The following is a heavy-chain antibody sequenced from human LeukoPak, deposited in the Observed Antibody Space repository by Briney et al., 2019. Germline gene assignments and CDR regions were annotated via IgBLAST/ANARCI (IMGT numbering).Heavy chain of an antibody. Sequence: GRSLRLSCAASGFTFSSYGMHWVRQAPGKGLEWVAVIWYDGSNKYYADSVKGRFTISRDNSKNTLYLQMNSLRAEDTAVYYCARGCSSTSCYAAYYYYYGMDVWGKGTTVTVSS. CDR2: IWYDGSNK. CDR1: GFTFSSYG. D-gene: IGHD2-2*01. V-gene: IGHV3-33*01. J-gene: IGHJ6*04. CDR3: ARGCSSTSCYAAYYYYYGMDV.